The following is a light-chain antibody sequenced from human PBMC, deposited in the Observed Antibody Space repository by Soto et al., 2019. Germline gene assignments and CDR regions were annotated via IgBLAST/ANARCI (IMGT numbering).Light chain of an antibody. CDR2: SNN. CDR1: NFNVKNNY. V-gene: IGLV1-47*01. CDR3: ASWDDSLSETV. J-gene: IGLJ7*01. Sequence: QSALTQPPSLSGPAGPRVTISCSGSNFNVKNNYVYWYQQFAGTAPKLPIYSNNRRPSGVPDRFSGSKSGSSASLAISGLRPEDEADYYCASWDDSLSETVFGGGTQLTVL.